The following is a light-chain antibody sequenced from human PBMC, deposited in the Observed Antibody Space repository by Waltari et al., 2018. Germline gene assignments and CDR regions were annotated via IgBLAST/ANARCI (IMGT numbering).Light chain of an antibody. V-gene: IGLV3-1*01. CDR1: QLGVKN. Sequence: SYDLTQPPSVSVSPGQTATITCSGDQLGVKNVCWYPQKPGKPPGLIINEVSKRPAGIPERFSGSNSGNTATLTISETQAMDEGDYYCQAWDSLVVFGGGTKLTVL. CDR3: QAWDSLVV. CDR2: EVS. J-gene: IGLJ2*01.